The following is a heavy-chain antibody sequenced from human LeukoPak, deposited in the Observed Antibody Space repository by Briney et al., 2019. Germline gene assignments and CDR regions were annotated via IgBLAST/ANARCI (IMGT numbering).Heavy chain of an antibody. J-gene: IGHJ3*02. D-gene: IGHD3-10*01. CDR1: GYSISSGYY. CDR2: IYHSGST. CDR3: ARDPRFGQDAFDI. V-gene: IGHV4-38-2*02. Sequence: PSETLSLTCTVSGYSISSGYYWGWIRQPPGKGLEWIGSIYHSGSTYYNPSLKSRVTISVDTSKNQFSLKLSSVTAADTAVYYCARDPRFGQDAFDIWGQGTMVTVSS.